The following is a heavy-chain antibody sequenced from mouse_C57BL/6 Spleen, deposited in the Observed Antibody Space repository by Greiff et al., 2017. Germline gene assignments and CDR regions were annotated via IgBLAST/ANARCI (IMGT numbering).Heavy chain of an antibody. Sequence: VHVMQSGAELVRPGASVKLSCTASGFNIKDDYMHWVKQRPEQGLEWIGWIDPENGDTEYASKFQGKATITADTSTNTAYLQLSSLTSEDTAVYYCTTPVVATSRCAYWGQGTLVTVSA. CDR2: IDPENGDT. CDR1: GFNIKDDY. V-gene: IGHV14-4*01. J-gene: IGHJ3*01. D-gene: IGHD1-1*02. CDR3: TTPVVATSRCAY.